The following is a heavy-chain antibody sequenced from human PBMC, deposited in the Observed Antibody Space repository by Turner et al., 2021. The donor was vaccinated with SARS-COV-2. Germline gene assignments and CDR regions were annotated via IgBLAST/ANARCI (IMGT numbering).Heavy chain of an antibody. D-gene: IGHD3-10*01. CDR2: VYYGGST. CDR1: GGPISSYY. CDR3: ARAGDGHNQALYYYGIDV. Sequence: QVQLQESGPGLVKPSETLSLTCTVSGGPISSYYWSWIRQPPGKGLEWIAYVYYGGSTQSNPSLKSRVTISVDTSTNQFSLNLTSVTAADTAVYYCARAGDGHNQALYYYGIDVWGPGTTVTVSS. J-gene: IGHJ6*02. V-gene: IGHV4-59*01.